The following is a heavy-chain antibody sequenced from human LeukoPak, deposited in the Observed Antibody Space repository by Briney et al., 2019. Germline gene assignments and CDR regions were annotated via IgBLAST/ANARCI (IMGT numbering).Heavy chain of an antibody. Sequence: ASVKVSCKASGYTFTGYYMHWVRQAPGQGLEWMGWINPNSGGTSYAQKFQGRVTMTRDTSTNTVYMELSSLRSEDTAVYYCARGGVNSDYDVYWYFDLWGRGTLVTVSS. CDR1: GYTFTGYY. D-gene: IGHD5-12*01. V-gene: IGHV1-2*02. J-gene: IGHJ2*01. CDR2: INPNSGGT. CDR3: ARGGVNSDYDVYWYFDL.